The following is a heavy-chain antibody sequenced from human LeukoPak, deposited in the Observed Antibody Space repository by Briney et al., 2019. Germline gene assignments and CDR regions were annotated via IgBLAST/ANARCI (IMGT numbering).Heavy chain of an antibody. D-gene: IGHD2-2*01. Sequence: ASVKVSCKASGYPFTGYYLHWVRQAPGQGLEWMGWINPNSGFTNYAQKFQGRVTMTRDTSISTAYMELSRLRSDDTAVYYCARLADCSSSSCRSSDYWGQGTLVTVSS. CDR2: INPNSGFT. CDR3: ARLADCSSSSCRSSDY. CDR1: GYPFTGYY. V-gene: IGHV1-2*02. J-gene: IGHJ4*02.